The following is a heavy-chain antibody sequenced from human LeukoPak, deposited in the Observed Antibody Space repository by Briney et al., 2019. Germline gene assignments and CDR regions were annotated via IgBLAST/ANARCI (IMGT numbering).Heavy chain of an antibody. CDR2: IRTKPFGGTT. CDR1: GFTFGDYA. J-gene: IGHJ4*02. CDR3: TRDWRGAYTDYFDL. Sequence: PGRSLRLSCTASGFTFGDYAMTWVRQAPGKGLEWVGFIRTKPFGGTTEYAASVKGRFTISRDDSKSSAYLQLNSLRPEDTAVYYCTRDWRGAYTDYFDLWGLGTLVTVSS. D-gene: IGHD3-3*01. V-gene: IGHV3-49*04.